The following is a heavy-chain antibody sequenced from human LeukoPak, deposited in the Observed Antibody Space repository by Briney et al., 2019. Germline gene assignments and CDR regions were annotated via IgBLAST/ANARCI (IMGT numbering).Heavy chain of an antibody. V-gene: IGHV4-59*01. CDR2: IYYSGST. D-gene: IGHD5-12*01. CDR3: ARGVYIVATISNNWFDP. J-gene: IGHJ5*02. CDR1: GGSISSYY. Sequence: SETLSLTCTVAGGSISSYYWSWIRQPRGKGLEWIGYIYYSGSTNYNPSLKSRVTISVDTSKNQFSLKLSSVTAADTAVYYCARGVYIVATISNNWFDPWGQGTLVTVSS.